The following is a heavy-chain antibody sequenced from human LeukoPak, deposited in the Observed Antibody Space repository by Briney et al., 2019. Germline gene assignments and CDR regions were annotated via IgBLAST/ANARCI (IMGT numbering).Heavy chain of an antibody. V-gene: IGHV1-2*02. CDR1: GYTFTGYY. CDR3: ARSPGVIVATIGGRTTLDY. J-gene: IGHJ4*02. D-gene: IGHD5-12*01. Sequence: ASVKVSCKASGYTFTGYYMHWVRQAPGQGLEWMGWINPNSGGTNYAQKFQGRVTMTRDTSISTAYMELSRLRSDDTAVYYCARSPGVIVATIGGRTTLDYWGQGTLVTVSS. CDR2: INPNSGGT.